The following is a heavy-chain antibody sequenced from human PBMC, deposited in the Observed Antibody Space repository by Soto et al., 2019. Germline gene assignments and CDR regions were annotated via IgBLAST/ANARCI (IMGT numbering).Heavy chain of an antibody. CDR2: IKPDGSEQ. Sequence: GGSLRLSCAASESTFDKYYMTWVRQAPGKGPEWVANIKPDGSEQYYVDSVKGRFTISRDNANNSLYLQMNSLRAEDTAVYFCARGNWNYYYGFDVWGQGTTVTVSS. CDR3: ARGNWNYYYGFDV. CDR1: ESTFDKYY. V-gene: IGHV3-7*01. J-gene: IGHJ6*02. D-gene: IGHD1-20*01.